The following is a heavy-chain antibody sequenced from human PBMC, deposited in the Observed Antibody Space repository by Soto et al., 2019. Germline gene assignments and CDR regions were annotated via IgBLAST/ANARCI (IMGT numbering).Heavy chain of an antibody. D-gene: IGHD3-10*01. V-gene: IGHV6-1*01. CDR3: AREGGIRGYYGSGSRYYYYGMDV. Sequence: QVQPQQSGPGLVKPSQTLSLTCAISGDSVSSNSAAWNWIRQSPSRGLEWLGRTYYRSKWYNDYAVSVKSRITINPDTSKNQFSLQLNSVTPEDTAVYYCAREGGIRGYYGSGSRYYYYGMDVWGQGTTVTVSS. J-gene: IGHJ6*02. CDR1: GDSVSSNSAA. CDR2: TYYRSKWYN.